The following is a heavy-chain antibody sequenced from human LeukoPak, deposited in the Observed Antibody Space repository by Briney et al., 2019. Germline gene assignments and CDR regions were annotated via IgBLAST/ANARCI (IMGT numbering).Heavy chain of an antibody. D-gene: IGHD3-22*01. CDR1: GFTVSSNY. J-gene: IGHJ4*02. CDR3: ASNYHYYASSGYYPTTFDY. V-gene: IGHV3-66*01. Sequence: PGGSLRLSCAASGFTVSSNYMSWVRQAPGKGLEWVSVIYSGGSTYYADSVKGRFTISRDNSKNTLYLQMNSLRAEDTAVYYCASNYHYYASSGYYPTTFDYWGQGTLVTVSS. CDR2: IYSGGST.